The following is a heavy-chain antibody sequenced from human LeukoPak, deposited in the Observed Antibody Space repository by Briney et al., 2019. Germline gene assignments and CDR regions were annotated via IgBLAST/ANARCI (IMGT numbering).Heavy chain of an antibody. CDR3: AWGRWLQLGY. J-gene: IGHJ4*02. CDR2: IIPIFGTT. Sequence: SVKVSCKASGDTFSSYAISWVRQAPGQGLEWMGGIIPIFGTTNYAQKFQGRVTITADKSTSTAYMELSSLRSEDTAVYYCAWGRWLQLGYWGQGTLVTVSS. V-gene: IGHV1-69*06. CDR1: GDTFSSYA. D-gene: IGHD5-24*01.